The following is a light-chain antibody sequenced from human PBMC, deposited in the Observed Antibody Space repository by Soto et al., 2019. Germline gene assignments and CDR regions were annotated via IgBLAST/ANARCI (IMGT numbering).Light chain of an antibody. Sequence: QSALTQPASVSGSPGQSITISCTGTSSTVGGFNVVSWYQQHPGKAPKVIIYEGIKRPSGVSNRFSGSNSGSTASLTISGLQAEVEADYYCCSYTSGSTLYVFGTGTKVTVL. CDR3: CSYTSGSTLYV. J-gene: IGLJ1*01. CDR2: EGI. V-gene: IGLV2-14*02. CDR1: SSTVGGFNV.